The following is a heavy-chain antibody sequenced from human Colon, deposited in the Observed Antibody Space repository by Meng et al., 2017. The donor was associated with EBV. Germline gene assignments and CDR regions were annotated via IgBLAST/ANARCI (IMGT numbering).Heavy chain of an antibody. Sequence: QVQLQESGPGLVKPSQTLSLTCTVSGDSISSDYFWSWIRQPPGKGLEWIGYIYHGGSTDYNPSLRSRVTISVDTSKNQFSLKLSSVTAADTAVYYCARVGQWLPIDYWGQGTLVTVSS. CDR2: IYHGGST. D-gene: IGHD6-19*01. CDR1: GDSISSDYF. V-gene: IGHV4-30-4*01. J-gene: IGHJ4*02. CDR3: ARVGQWLPIDY.